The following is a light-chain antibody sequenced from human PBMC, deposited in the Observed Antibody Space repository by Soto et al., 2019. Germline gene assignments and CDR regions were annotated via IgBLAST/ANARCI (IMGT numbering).Light chain of an antibody. CDR3: MQALQAPPT. J-gene: IGKJ1*01. Sequence: DIVMTQSPLSLPVTPGEPASISCRSSQSLLHSNGYNYLDWYLQKPGQSPQLLIYLGSNRASGVPDRFSGSGSGTDFTLKISRVEAEDVGVYQCMQALQAPPTFGQGTKVDIK. V-gene: IGKV2-28*01. CDR2: LGS. CDR1: QSLLHSNGYNY.